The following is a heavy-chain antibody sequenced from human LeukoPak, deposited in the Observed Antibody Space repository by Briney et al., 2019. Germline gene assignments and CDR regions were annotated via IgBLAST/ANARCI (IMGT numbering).Heavy chain of an antibody. CDR3: ARDLGFGELLREKTVDY. D-gene: IGHD3-10*01. V-gene: IGHV1-2*02. Sequence: ASVKVSCKASGYTFTGYYMHWMRQAPGQGLEWMGWINPNSGGTNYAQKFQGRVTMTRDTSISTAYMELSRLRSDDTAVYYCARDLGFGELLREKTVDYWGQGTLVTVSS. CDR2: INPNSGGT. CDR1: GYTFTGYY. J-gene: IGHJ4*02.